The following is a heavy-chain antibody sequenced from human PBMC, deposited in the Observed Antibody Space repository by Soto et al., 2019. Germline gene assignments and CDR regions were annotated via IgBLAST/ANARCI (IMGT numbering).Heavy chain of an antibody. CDR1: GGSFSGYY. Sequence: ETLASTCAVYGGSFSGYYWSWIRQPAGKVLEWVGEINHSGSTNYNPCLKSRVTMSVDTSENQFSLKLSSVTAADTAVYYCAGSGSGSXDDSFDIWGQGRMVNVS. CDR2: INHSGST. V-gene: IGHV4-34*01. J-gene: IGHJ3*02. CDR3: AGSGSGSXDDSFDI. D-gene: IGHD3-10*01.